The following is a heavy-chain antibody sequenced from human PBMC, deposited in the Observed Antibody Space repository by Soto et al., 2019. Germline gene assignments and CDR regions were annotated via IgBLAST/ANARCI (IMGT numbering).Heavy chain of an antibody. CDR2: INPSGGST. V-gene: IGHV1-46*01. CDR1: GYTFTSYY. J-gene: IGHJ6*02. CDR3: ARNRITMVRGVRDYGMDV. D-gene: IGHD3-10*01. Sequence: GASVKVSCKASGYTFTSYYMHWVRQAPGQGLEWMGIINPSGGSTSYAQKFQGRVTMTRDTSTSTVYMELSSLRSEDTAVYYCARNRITMVRGVRDYGMDVRGQGTTVTVSS.